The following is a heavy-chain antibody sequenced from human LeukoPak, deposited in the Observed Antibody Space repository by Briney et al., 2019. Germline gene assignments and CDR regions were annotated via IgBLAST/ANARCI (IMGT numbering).Heavy chain of an antibody. CDR1: GFTFDDYA. D-gene: IGHD4-23*01. Sequence: GGSLRLSCAASGFTFDDYAMHWVRQAPGKGLEWVSLVSGDGVSTYYADPVNGRFTISRDNSKNSLYLQMNSLRTEDTAWYYCAKSLTVVTPPPDYWGQGTLVTVSS. CDR2: VSGDGVST. J-gene: IGHJ4*02. V-gene: IGHV3-43*02. CDR3: AKSLTVVTPPPDY.